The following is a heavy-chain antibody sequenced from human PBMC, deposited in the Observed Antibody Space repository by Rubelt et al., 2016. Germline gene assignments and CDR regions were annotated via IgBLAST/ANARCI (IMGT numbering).Heavy chain of an antibody. J-gene: IGHJ4*02. V-gene: IGHV1-69*04. Sequence: GRVTITADKSTSTAYMELSSLRSEDTAVYYCARERLGDGHEIYFDYWGQGTLVTVS. D-gene: IGHD5-24*01. CDR3: ARERLGDGHEIYFDY.